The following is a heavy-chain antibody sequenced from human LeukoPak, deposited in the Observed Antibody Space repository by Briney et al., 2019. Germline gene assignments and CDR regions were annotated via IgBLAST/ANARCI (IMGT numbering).Heavy chain of an antibody. V-gene: IGHV3-33*06. CDR1: GFTFSSYG. Sequence: GRSLRLSCAASGFTFSSYGMHWVRQAPGKGLEWVAVIWYDGSNKYYADSVKGRFTTSRDNSKNTLYLQMNSLRAEDTAVYYCAKGRYYYGSGSYYPVDYWGQGTLVTVSS. J-gene: IGHJ4*02. CDR3: AKGRYYYGSGSYYPVDY. D-gene: IGHD3-10*01. CDR2: IWYDGSNK.